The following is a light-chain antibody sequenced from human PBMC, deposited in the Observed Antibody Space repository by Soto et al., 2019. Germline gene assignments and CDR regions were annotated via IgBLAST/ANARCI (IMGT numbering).Light chain of an antibody. CDR2: RND. CDR1: TSNIGSNY. Sequence: QAVVTQPPSASGTPGQRGTVSCSGSTSNIGSNYIYWYQFLPGTAPKLLIYRNDQRPSGVPDRFSGSKSGASASLAIIGLRSADEADYYCAAWDNTLSAWVFGGGTKLTVL. J-gene: IGLJ3*02. CDR3: AAWDNTLSAWV. V-gene: IGLV1-47*01.